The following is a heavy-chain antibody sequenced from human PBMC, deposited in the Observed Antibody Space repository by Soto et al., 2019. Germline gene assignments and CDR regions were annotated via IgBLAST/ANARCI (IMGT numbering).Heavy chain of an antibody. J-gene: IGHJ6*02. CDR1: GGSISSGGYS. CDR3: ARERLGLAAAGTAYYGMDV. V-gene: IGHV4-30-2*01. CDR2: IYHSGST. Sequence: PSETLSLTCAVSGGSISSGGYSWSWSRQPPGKGLEWIGYIYHSGSTYYNPSLKSRVTISVDRSKNQFSLKLSSVTAADTAVYYCARERLGLAAAGTAYYGMDVWGQGTTVTVSS. D-gene: IGHD6-13*01.